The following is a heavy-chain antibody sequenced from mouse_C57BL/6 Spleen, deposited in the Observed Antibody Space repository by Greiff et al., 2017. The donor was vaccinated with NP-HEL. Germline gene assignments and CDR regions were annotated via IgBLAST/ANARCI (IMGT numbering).Heavy chain of an antibody. CDR3: ARLGITTVPWYFDV. D-gene: IGHD1-1*01. Sequence: QVHVKQSGAELARPGASVKLSCKASGYTFTSYGISWVKQRTGQGLEWIGEIYPRSGNTYYNEKFKGKATLTADKSSSTAYMELRSLTSEDSAVYFCARLGITTVPWYFDVWGTGTTVTVSS. V-gene: IGHV1-81*01. CDR2: IYPRSGNT. J-gene: IGHJ1*03. CDR1: GYTFTSYG.